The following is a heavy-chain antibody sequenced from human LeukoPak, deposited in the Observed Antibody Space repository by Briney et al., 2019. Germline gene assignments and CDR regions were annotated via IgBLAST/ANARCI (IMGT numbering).Heavy chain of an antibody. CDR2: IYHSGST. D-gene: IGHD5-18*01. V-gene: IGHV4-4*02. Sequence: PSETLSLTCAVSGGSISSSNWWSWVRQPPGKGLEWIGEIYHSGSTNYNPSLKSRVTISVDKSTNQFSLKLSSVTAADTAVYYCASDVDTAMAFDYWGQGTLVTVSS. CDR3: ASDVDTAMAFDY. J-gene: IGHJ4*02. CDR1: GGSISSSNW.